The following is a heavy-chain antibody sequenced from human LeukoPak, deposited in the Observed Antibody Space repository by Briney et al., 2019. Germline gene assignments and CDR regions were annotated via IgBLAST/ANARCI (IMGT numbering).Heavy chain of an antibody. CDR3: AKDFSERFDY. Sequence: GGALRLSCAASGFTFSSYGMRWVRQAPGKGREWVALIRYDGRNKYYADSVKGRFTISRDNSKNTLYLQMNSLRAEDTAVYYCAKDFSERFDYWGQGTLVTVSS. CDR1: GFTFSSYG. CDR2: IRYDGRNK. D-gene: IGHD3-3*02. V-gene: IGHV3-30*02. J-gene: IGHJ4*02.